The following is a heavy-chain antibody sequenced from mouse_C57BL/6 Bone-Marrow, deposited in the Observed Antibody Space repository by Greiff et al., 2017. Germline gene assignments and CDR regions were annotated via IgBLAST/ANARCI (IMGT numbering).Heavy chain of an antibody. Sequence: EVQLQESGGGLVKPGGSLKLSCAASGFTFSSYAMSWVRQTPEKRLEWVATISDGGSYTDYPDNVKGRFTISRDNAKNNLYLQMSHLKSEDTALYYCASTRSFAYFDYWGQGTTLTVSS. J-gene: IGHJ2*01. V-gene: IGHV5-4*01. CDR3: ASTRSFAYFDY. CDR2: ISDGGSYT. CDR1: GFTFSSYA.